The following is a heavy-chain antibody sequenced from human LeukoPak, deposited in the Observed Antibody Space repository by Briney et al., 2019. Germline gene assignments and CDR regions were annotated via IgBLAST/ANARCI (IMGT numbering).Heavy chain of an antibody. CDR1: GFTFSSYW. CDR3: ARDSPRITSDNFLYYFDY. D-gene: IGHD3-10*01. J-gene: IGHJ4*02. CDR2: IKQDGTEK. Sequence: GGSLRLSCVASGFTFSSYWMSWVRQAPGEGLEWVANIKQDGTEKNYVDSVKGRFTISRDNSKNTLYLQMNSLRDDDTAVYYCARDSPRITSDNFLYYFDYWGQGTLVTVSS. V-gene: IGHV3-7*01.